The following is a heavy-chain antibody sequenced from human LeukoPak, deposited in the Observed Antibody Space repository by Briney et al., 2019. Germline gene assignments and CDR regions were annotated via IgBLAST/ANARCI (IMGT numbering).Heavy chain of an antibody. V-gene: IGHV1-8*03. CDR3: AKSSGWDLDAFDI. CDR1: GYTFSGYY. CDR2: MNPKRGNT. Sequence: ASVKVSCKASGYTFSGYYMHWVRQATGQGLEWMGWMNPKRGNTGYAHKFQGRVTITRNTSITTAYMELSSLRSEDTAVYYCAKSSGWDLDAFDIWGQGTMVTVSS. D-gene: IGHD6-19*01. J-gene: IGHJ3*02.